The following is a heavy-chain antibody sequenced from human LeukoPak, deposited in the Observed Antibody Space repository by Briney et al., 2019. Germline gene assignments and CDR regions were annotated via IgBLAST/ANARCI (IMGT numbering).Heavy chain of an antibody. V-gene: IGHV3-21*01. D-gene: IGHD2/OR15-2a*01. Sequence: PGGSLRLSCAASGFTFNSYAMKWVRQAPGKGLEWVSSISSSRSYIFYADSVKGRFTVSRDNAKNSLYLQMNSLRAEDTAIYYCARDYQYGYSTNWYHLAQIDYWGQGTLVTVSS. CDR2: ISSSRSYI. CDR1: GFTFNSYA. J-gene: IGHJ4*02. CDR3: ARDYQYGYSTNWYHLAQIDY.